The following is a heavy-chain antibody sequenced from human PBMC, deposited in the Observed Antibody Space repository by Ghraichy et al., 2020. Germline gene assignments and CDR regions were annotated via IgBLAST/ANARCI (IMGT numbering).Heavy chain of an antibody. CDR3: ARADYGWGAFDI. J-gene: IGHJ3*02. CDR1: GGSISSGGYS. D-gene: IGHD3-10*01. V-gene: IGHV4-30-2*01. Sequence: SETLSLTCAVSGGSISSGGYSWSWIRQPPGKGLEWIGYIYHSGSTYYNPSLKSRVTISVDRSKNQFSLKLSSVTAADTAVYYCARADYGWGAFDIWGQGTMVTVSS. CDR2: IYHSGST.